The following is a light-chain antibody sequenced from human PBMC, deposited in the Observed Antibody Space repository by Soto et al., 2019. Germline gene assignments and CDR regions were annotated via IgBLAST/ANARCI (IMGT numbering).Light chain of an antibody. V-gene: IGKV3-20*01. CDR3: QQYGSSPPFT. CDR1: QSVSSNY. CDR2: GAS. Sequence: EIVLTQSPGTLSLSPGERATLSCRASQSVSSNYLAWYQQKPGQAPRLLIYGASNRATGLPDRFSGSGSGTGFTLTISRLEPEDFAVYFCQQYGSSPPFTFGQGTKVEIK. J-gene: IGKJ2*01.